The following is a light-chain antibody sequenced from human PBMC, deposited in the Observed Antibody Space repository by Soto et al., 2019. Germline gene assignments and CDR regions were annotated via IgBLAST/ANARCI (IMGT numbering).Light chain of an antibody. Sequence: DIQMTQSPSSLSASVGDRVTITCRASQSISSYLNWYQQKPGKAPKLLIYAASSLQSGVPSRFSGSGSGTDFTLTISSLQPEDFATYYCQQIYSTLWTFGQGTKVKIK. CDR3: QQIYSTLWT. CDR2: AAS. V-gene: IGKV1-39*01. J-gene: IGKJ1*01. CDR1: QSISSY.